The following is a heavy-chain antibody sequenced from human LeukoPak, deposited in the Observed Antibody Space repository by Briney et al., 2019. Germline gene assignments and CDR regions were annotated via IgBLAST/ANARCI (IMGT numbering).Heavy chain of an antibody. D-gene: IGHD2-2*01. J-gene: IGHJ6*02. V-gene: IGHV1-69*01. CDR2: IIPIFGTA. CDR1: GITFSSYA. Sequence: GGSLRLSCTTSGITFSSYAISWVRQAPGQGLEWMGGIIPIFGTANYAQKFQGRVTITADESTSTAYMELSSLRSEDTAVYYCARWPHDIVVVPADLDYYYGMDVWGQGTTVTVSS. CDR3: ARWPHDIVVVPADLDYYYGMDV.